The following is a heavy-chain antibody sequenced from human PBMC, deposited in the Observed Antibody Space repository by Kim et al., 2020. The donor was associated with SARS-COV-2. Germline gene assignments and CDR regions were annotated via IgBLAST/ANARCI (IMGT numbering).Heavy chain of an antibody. CDR3: ARWVLGGQWLEIDY. V-gene: IGHV1-69*13. J-gene: IGHJ4*02. CDR1: GGTFSSYA. Sequence: SVKVSCKASGGTFSSYAISWVRQAPGQGLEWMGGIIPIFGTANYAQKFQGRVTITADESTSTAYMELSSLRSEDTAVYYCARWVLGGQWLEIDYWGQGTLVTVSS. CDR2: IIPIFGTA. D-gene: IGHD6-19*01.